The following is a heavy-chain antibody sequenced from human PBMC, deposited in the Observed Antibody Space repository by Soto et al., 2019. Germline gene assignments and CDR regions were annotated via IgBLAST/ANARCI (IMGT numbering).Heavy chain of an antibody. J-gene: IGHJ3*02. V-gene: IGHV4-59*08. CDR3: ARRLVQISGVVNSDGFDI. Sequence: QVQLQEAGPGLVKPSETLSLTCNVSGGSMSSYYWSWIRQPPGMGLEWIGYIYYSGSAYYNPSLKSRATISVDKSKNQFSLRLTSVTASDTAAYYCARRLVQISGVVNSDGFDIWGQGTMVPVSS. CDR2: IYYSGSA. CDR1: GGSMSSYY. D-gene: IGHD3-3*01.